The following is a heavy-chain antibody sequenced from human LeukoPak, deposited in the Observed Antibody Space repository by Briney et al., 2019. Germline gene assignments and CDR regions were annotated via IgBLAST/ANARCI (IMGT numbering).Heavy chain of an antibody. V-gene: IGHV4-30-4*01. CDR1: GDSISSSDSY. J-gene: IGHJ5*02. CDR3: ASCRAHWFDP. Sequence: PSETLSLTCTVSGDSISSSDSYWSWIRQPPGTGLEWIGFIYHSGSTYYNPSLKSRVTISVDTSKNQFSLKLSSVTAADTAVYYCASCRAHWFDPWGQGTLVTVFS. CDR2: IYHSGST.